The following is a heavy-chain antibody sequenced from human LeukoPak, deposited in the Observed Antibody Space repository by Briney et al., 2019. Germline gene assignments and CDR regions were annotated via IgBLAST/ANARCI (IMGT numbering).Heavy chain of an antibody. D-gene: IGHD4-17*01. J-gene: IGHJ4*02. CDR2: IGVSSSLV. V-gene: IGHV3-48*04. CDR1: GFRFSSYS. Sequence: GGPLRLSFVASGFRFSSYSLNWVRQARGKGLEGVSYIGVSSSLVRYADSVKGRFTISRDDAKNSLYLQMNSLRAEDTAVYYCASGLPTTVTTSVNYWGQGTLVTVSS. CDR3: ASGLPTTVTTSVNY.